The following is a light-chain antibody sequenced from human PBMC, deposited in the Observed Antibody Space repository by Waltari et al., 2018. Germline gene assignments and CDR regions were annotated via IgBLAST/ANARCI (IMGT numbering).Light chain of an antibody. J-gene: IGLJ1*01. V-gene: IGLV7-46*01. Sequence: QAVVTQEPSVTVSPGGTVTLTCASTHGPALRSPYPYLFQQKPGQAPRTLIYDTSARPPWTPARFSGSLLGGKAALTISGAQPEDEADYYCLLSYTGTRRVFGGGTKVTVL. CDR3: LLSYTGTRRV. CDR2: DTS. CDR1: HGPALRSPY.